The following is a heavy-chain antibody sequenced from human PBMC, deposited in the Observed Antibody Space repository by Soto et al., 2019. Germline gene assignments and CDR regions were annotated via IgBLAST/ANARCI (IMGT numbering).Heavy chain of an antibody. D-gene: IGHD2-21*02. CDR1: GGTFSSYA. CDR2: IIPIFGTA. J-gene: IGHJ5*02. V-gene: IGHV1-69*06. Sequence: APVKVSCKASGGTFSSYAISWLREAPGQRLQWMGGIIPIFGTANYAQKFQGRVTITADKSTSTAYMELSSLRSEDTAVYYCARKSNWGGGNSEFWFGPWGQGTLVTVSS. CDR3: ARKSNWGGGNSEFWFGP.